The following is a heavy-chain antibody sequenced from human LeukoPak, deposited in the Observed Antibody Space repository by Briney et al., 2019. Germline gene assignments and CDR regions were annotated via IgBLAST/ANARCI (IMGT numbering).Heavy chain of an antibody. J-gene: IGHJ4*02. V-gene: IGHV4-4*07. CDR3: ARRSGIAVALDPYYFDY. D-gene: IGHD6-19*01. Sequence: ASETLSLTCTVSGGSISSYYWSWIRQPAGKGLEWIGRIYTSGSTNYNPSLKSRVTISVDTSKNQFSLKLSSVTAADTAVYYCARRSGIAVALDPYYFDYWGQGTLVTVSS. CDR1: GGSISSYY. CDR2: IYTSGST.